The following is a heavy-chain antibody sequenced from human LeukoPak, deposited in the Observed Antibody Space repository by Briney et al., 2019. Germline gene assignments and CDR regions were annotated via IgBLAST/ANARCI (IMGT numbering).Heavy chain of an antibody. Sequence: GGSLRLSCAASGFTFSSYWMHWVRQAPGKGLVWVSRINSDGSSTSYADSVKGRFTISRDNAKNTLYLQMNSLRAEDPAVYYCARDITMVRGVPFDYWGQGTLVTVSS. CDR2: INSDGSST. CDR3: ARDITMVRGVPFDY. CDR1: GFTFSSYW. D-gene: IGHD3-10*01. J-gene: IGHJ4*02. V-gene: IGHV3-74*01.